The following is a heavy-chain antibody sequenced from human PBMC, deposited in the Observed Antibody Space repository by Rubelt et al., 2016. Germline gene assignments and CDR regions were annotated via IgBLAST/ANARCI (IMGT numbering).Heavy chain of an antibody. CDR1: GFTFSSYA. V-gene: IGHV3-30*04. J-gene: IGHJ3*02. D-gene: IGHD4-11*01. Sequence: QVQLVESGGGVVQPGRSLRLSCAASGFTFSSYAMHWVRQAPGKGLEWVAVISYDGSNKYYADSVKGRFTISGDNSKNTIYLQMNSLRAEDTAVYYCARAGVTTADAFDIWGQGTMVTVSS. CDR2: ISYDGSNK. CDR3: ARAGVTTADAFDI.